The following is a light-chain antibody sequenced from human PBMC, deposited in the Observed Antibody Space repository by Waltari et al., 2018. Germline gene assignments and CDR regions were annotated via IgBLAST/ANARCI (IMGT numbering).Light chain of an antibody. Sequence: EVVLPQSPTTLSLSPGERATLSCRASQSVSNSLAWYRQKPGQAPSLLIYAASTRAAGIPDRFSGSGSGTDFTLTISSLEPEDVAVYYCQLRTGWPMTFGQGTRLEIK. J-gene: IGKJ5*01. CDR1: QSVSNS. CDR3: QLRTGWPMT. V-gene: IGKV3-11*01. CDR2: AAS.